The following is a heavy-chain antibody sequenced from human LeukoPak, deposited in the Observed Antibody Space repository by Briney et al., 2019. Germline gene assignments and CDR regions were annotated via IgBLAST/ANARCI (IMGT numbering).Heavy chain of an antibody. J-gene: IGHJ4*02. CDR2: MNPNSGNT. D-gene: IGHD2-15*01. CDR1: AYTFTSYD. V-gene: IGHV1-8*01. Sequence: ASVKVSCKASAYTFTSYDINWVRQATGQGLEWMGWMNPNSGNTGYAQKFQGRVTMTRNTSISTAYMELNSLRSEDTAVYYCARGAPGSYCSGGSCPYFDYWGQGTLISVSS. CDR3: ARGAPGSYCSGGSCPYFDY.